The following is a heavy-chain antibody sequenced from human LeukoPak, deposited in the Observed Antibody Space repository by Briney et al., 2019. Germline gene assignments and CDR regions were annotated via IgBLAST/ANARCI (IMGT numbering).Heavy chain of an antibody. Sequence: SETLSLTCTVSGGSISSYYWSWIRQPPGKGLEWIGYIYYSGSTNYNPSLKSRVTISVDTSKNQFSLKLSSVTAADTAVYYCAREATGYYYYYGMDVWGQGTTVTVSS. D-gene: IGHD5-12*01. J-gene: IGHJ6*02. CDR2: IYYSGST. CDR1: GGSISSYY. V-gene: IGHV4-59*01. CDR3: AREATGYYYYYGMDV.